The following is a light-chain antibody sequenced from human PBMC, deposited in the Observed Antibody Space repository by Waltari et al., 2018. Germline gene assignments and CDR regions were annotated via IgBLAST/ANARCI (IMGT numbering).Light chain of an antibody. CDR3: QQYGAWPLT. CDR1: QSVTIY. V-gene: IGKV3-15*01. J-gene: IGKJ4*01. Sequence: EIVLTQSPGTLSLSPGERVTLSCRASQSVTIYLGWYQKKPGQAPRLLIYDGSSRATGVPARFSGSGSGTEFTLTISSLQSEDLAVYYCQQYGAWPLTFGGGSKVEF. CDR2: DGS.